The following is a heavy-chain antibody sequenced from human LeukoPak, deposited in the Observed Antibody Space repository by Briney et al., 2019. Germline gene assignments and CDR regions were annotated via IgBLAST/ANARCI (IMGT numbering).Heavy chain of an antibody. V-gene: IGHV4-4*07. Sequence: SETLSLTCTVSGGSISSYYWSWIRQPAGKGLEWIGRIYTSGSTNYNPSLKSRVTMSVDTSKSQFSLQLNSVTPEDTAVYYCASGLTAYGGNLQGGFDYWGQGTLVTVSS. CDR3: ASGLTAYGGNLQGGFDY. J-gene: IGHJ4*02. D-gene: IGHD4-23*01. CDR1: GGSISSYY. CDR2: IYTSGST.